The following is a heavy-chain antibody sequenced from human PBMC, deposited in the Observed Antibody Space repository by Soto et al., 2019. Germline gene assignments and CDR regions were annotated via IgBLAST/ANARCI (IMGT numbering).Heavy chain of an antibody. Sequence: QLQLQESGPGLVKPSETLSLTCTVSGGSISSSSYYWGWIRQPPGKGLEWIGSIYYSGSTYYNPSLKSRVTISVDTTKNQFSLKLSSVTAADTAVYYCARHQGYCSGGSCFDAFVIWGQGTMVTVSS. V-gene: IGHV4-39*01. D-gene: IGHD2-15*01. CDR3: ARHQGYCSGGSCFDAFVI. CDR1: GGSISSSSYY. CDR2: IYYSGST. J-gene: IGHJ3*02.